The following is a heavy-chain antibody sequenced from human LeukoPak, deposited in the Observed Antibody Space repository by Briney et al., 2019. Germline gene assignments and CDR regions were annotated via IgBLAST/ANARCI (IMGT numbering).Heavy chain of an antibody. J-gene: IGHJ4*02. CDR2: IYSGGST. CDR1: GFTVSSNH. D-gene: IGHD1-1*01. CDR3: ARGPAGYN. V-gene: IGHV3-53*01. Sequence: GGSLRLSCAASGFTVSSNHMSWVRQAPGKGLEWVSVIYSGGSTDYADSVKGRFTISRDNLKNTLYLQMNTLRAEETAVYYCARGPAGYNWGQGTLVTFSS.